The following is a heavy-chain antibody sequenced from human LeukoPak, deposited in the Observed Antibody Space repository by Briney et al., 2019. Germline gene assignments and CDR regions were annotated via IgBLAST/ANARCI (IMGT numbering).Heavy chain of an antibody. CDR1: GDSISSYY. V-gene: IGHV4-34*01. CDR2: INHSGSA. J-gene: IGHJ4*02. CDR3: ARGENPGGWYGL. Sequence: SETLSLTCTVSGDSISSYYWSWIRQPPGKGLEWIGEINHSGSANYNPSLKSRVTISLDTSKKQLSLKLNSVTAADTAVYYCARGENPGGWYGLWGQGTLVTVSS. D-gene: IGHD6-19*01.